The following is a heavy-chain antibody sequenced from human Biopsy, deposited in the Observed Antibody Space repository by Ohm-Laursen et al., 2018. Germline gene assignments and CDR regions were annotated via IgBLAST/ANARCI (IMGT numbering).Heavy chain of an antibody. V-gene: IGHV1-69*06. J-gene: IGHJ4*02. Sequence: SSVKVSCKASGGTFSNYAISWVRQAPGQGLEWLGGIIPVSDTANYAQKFQGRVTITADKPTSTAYMELSSLRSEDTAVYYCARDLLDWTVPSWGQGTLVTVSS. CDR2: IIPVSDTA. CDR3: ARDLLDWTVPS. CDR1: GGTFSNYA. D-gene: IGHD3/OR15-3a*01.